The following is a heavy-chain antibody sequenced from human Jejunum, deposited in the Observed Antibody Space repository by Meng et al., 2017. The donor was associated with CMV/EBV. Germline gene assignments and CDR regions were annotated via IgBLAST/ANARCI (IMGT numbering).Heavy chain of an antibody. CDR3: AKDAYGSGSHFDY. D-gene: IGHD3-10*01. J-gene: IGHJ4*02. Sequence: SGFGLDGYSMHWVRQAPGKGLEWVSLITWDGERTYYADPVKGRFSISRDNSKNFLYLEMNSLRSEDTAFYYCAKDAYGSGSHFDYWGQGTLVTVSS. CDR1: GFGLDGYS. V-gene: IGHV3-43*01. CDR2: ITWDGERT.